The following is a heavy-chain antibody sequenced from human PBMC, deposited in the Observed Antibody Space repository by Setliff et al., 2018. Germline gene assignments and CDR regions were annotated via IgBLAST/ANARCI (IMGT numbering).Heavy chain of an antibody. CDR3: ARGVSSVSWTPRY. D-gene: IGHD6-19*01. J-gene: IGHJ4*02. Sequence: SETLSLTCSVSGASISSGSNYWSWIRQPAGKGVEWIGHILSSGGTNYNPSLKSRVTISVDMSKNQFSLKLSSVIAADTAVYYCARGVSSVSWTPRYWGRGILVTVSS. V-gene: IGHV4-61*09. CDR2: ILSSGGT. CDR1: GASISSGSNY.